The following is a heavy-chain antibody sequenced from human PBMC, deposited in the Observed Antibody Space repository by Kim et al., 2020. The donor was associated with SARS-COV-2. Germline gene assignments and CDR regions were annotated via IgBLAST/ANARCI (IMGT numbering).Heavy chain of an antibody. Sequence: KFQGRVTITADESTSTAYMELSSLRSEDTAVYYCAGGGGRDYGDDFWFDPWGQGTLVTVSS. CDR3: AGGGGRDYGDDFWFDP. V-gene: IGHV1-69*01. D-gene: IGHD4-17*01. J-gene: IGHJ5*02.